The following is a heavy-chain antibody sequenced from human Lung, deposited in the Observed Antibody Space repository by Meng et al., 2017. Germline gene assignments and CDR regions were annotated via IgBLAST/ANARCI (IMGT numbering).Heavy chain of an antibody. D-gene: IGHD6-19*01. CDR3: VRRTYSSGWYFDY. Sequence: QVQLQQWGAGLLKPSETLSLTCAFYGGSFSGYYWSWIRQPPGKGLEWIGEIIDSGSTNYNPSLKSRVTISVDTSKNQFSLRVTSVTAADRAVYYCVRRTYSSGWYFDYWGQGTLVTVSS. V-gene: IGHV4-34*02. CDR1: GGSFSGYY. J-gene: IGHJ4*02. CDR2: IIDSGST.